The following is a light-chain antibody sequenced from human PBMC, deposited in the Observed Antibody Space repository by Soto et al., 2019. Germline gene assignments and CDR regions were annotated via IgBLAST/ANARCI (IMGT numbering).Light chain of an antibody. Sequence: DIQITQSPYSVSASVGDRVTITCRASQSISSSLAWYQQKPGTVPKLLIYAASSLQSGVPSRFSGSGAGTEFTLSITSLQPEDFGTYYCQHGDSFPITFGQGTRLEIK. CDR3: QHGDSFPIT. J-gene: IGKJ5*01. V-gene: IGKV1-12*01. CDR1: QSISSS. CDR2: AAS.